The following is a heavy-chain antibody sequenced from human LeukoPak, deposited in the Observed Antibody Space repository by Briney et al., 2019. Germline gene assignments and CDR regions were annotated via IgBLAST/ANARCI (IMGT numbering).Heavy chain of an antibody. CDR2: IDPSSTYI. J-gene: IGHJ4*02. Sequence: PGGSLRLSCSASGVTFSTYPMNWVRQAPGKGLECVSSIDPSSTYIYYADSVRGRFTISRDNAQNSLYLQVNSLRAEDTAVYYCTRGSYGDYEYWGQGTLVTVSS. V-gene: IGHV3-21*01. D-gene: IGHD4-17*01. CDR3: TRGSYGDYEY. CDR1: GVTFSTYP.